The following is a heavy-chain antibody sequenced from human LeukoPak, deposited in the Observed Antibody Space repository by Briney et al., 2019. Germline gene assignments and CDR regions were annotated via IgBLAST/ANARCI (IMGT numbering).Heavy chain of an antibody. V-gene: IGHV3-23*01. CDR1: GFTFSRDA. D-gene: IGHD2-15*01. Sequence: GGSLRLSCSASGFTFSRDAMSWVRQTPGKGLEWVSDITGSGGSTYYADPDKGLFNLSRNNSNNTMYSQCNSPIADHTAVYYCGTDPLLDCWRRGTLVTVSS. J-gene: IGHJ4*02. CDR3: GTDPLLDC. CDR2: ITGSGGST.